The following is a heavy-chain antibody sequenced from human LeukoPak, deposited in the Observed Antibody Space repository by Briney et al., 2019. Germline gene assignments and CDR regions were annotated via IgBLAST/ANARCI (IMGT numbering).Heavy chain of an antibody. J-gene: IGHJ4*02. CDR3: AKDNGDGYNIGGGDYFDY. CDR1: GFTFSSYA. V-gene: IGHV3-30*04. Sequence: GRSLRLSCAASGFTFSSYAMHWVRQAPGKGLEWVAVISYDGSNKYYAVSGKGRFTISRDNSKTTLYLQMNSLRAEDTAVYYCAKDNGDGYNIGGGDYFDYWGQGTLVTVSS. D-gene: IGHD5-24*01. CDR2: ISYDGSNK.